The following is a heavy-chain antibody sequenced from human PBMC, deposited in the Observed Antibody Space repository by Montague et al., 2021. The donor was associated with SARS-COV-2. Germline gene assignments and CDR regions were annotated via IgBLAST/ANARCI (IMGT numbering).Heavy chain of an antibody. CDR1: GDSITNNIDY. V-gene: IGHV4-39*02. J-gene: IGHJ3*01. CDR2: IHHTGNT. Sequence: SETLSLTCTVSGDSITNNIDYWAWIRQPPGKGLEWIGSIHHTGNTYYNPSLKSRVTISVVTSKNHFTLKLNSVTAAETAVYYCARLKRYFDSSGSSSAFDFWGQGTKVTVSS. CDR3: ARLKRYFDSSGSSSAFDF. D-gene: IGHD6-19*01.